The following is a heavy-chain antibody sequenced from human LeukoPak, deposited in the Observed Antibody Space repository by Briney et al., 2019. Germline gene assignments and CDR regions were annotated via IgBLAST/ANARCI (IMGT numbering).Heavy chain of an antibody. D-gene: IGHD1-26*01. CDR3: ARAELYYFDY. CDR1: GGSISSGSYY. V-gene: IGHV4-61*02. CDR2: IYTSGST. J-gene: IGHJ4*02. Sequence: SETLSLTCTVSGGSISSGSYYWSWIRQPPGKGLEWIGRIYTSGSTNYNPSLKSRVTISVDTSKNQFSLKLSSVTAADTAVYYCARAELYYFDYWGQGTLVTVSS.